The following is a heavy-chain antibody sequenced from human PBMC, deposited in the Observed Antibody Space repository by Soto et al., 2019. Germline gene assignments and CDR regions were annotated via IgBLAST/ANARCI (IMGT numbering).Heavy chain of an antibody. CDR2: INHSGST. V-gene: IGHV4-34*01. D-gene: IGHD3-10*01. CDR3: ARGRDVLLWFGEFGWFDP. J-gene: IGHJ5*02. Sequence: SETLSLTCAVYGGSFSGYYWSWIRQPPGKGLEWIGEINHSGSTNYNPSLKSRITISVDTSKNQFSLKLSSVTAADTAVFYCARGRDVLLWFGEFGWFDPWGQGTLVTVSS. CDR1: GGSFSGYY.